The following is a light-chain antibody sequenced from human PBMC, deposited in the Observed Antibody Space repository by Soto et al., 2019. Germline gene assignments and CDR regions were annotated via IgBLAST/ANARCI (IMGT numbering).Light chain of an antibody. CDR1: QSISSS. J-gene: IGKJ2*01. Sequence: DLQMTQSPSSLSASVGDRLTITCRASQSISSSLNWYQQKPGKAPKLLIYAASSLQSGVPSRFSGSGSGTDFTLTISSLQPEDFATYYCQQSYSTPYTFGQGTKLEIK. CDR2: AAS. CDR3: QQSYSTPYT. V-gene: IGKV1-39*01.